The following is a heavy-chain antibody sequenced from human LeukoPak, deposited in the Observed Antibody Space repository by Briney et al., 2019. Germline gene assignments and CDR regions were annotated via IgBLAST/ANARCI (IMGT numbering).Heavy chain of an antibody. Sequence: GGSLRLSCAASGFTFSNYWMHRVRQAPGKGLVGVSRISSDESSTTYADSVKGRFTISRDNAKNTLYLKMNTLRAEDTAIYFCARGGFTGTSCPYFDYWGQGTLVTVSS. J-gene: IGHJ4*02. V-gene: IGHV3-74*01. CDR3: ARGGFTGTSCPYFDY. D-gene: IGHD2-2*01. CDR1: GFTFSNYW. CDR2: ISSDESST.